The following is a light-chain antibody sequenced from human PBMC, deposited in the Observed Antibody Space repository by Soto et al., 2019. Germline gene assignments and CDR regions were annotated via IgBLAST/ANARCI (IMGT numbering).Light chain of an antibody. CDR1: SSNIGAGYD. Sequence: QSALTQPPSGSGAPGQRVTISCTGSSSNIGAGYDVHWYQQLPGTAPKLLIYGNSNRPSGVPDRFSASKSGTSASLAITGLQAEDEADYYCQSSDSTLRGVFGGGTKVTV. CDR2: GNS. V-gene: IGLV1-40*01. J-gene: IGLJ2*01. CDR3: QSSDSTLRGV.